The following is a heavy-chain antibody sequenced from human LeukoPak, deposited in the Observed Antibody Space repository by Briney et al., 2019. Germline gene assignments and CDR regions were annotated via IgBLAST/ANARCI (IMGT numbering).Heavy chain of an antibody. CDR3: ARGFRPVYYDILTGYYSWFDP. J-gene: IGHJ5*02. Sequence: SETLSLTCSVSGGSISGYYWSWIRQPPGKGLEWIGYIYYSGSTNYNPSLKSRVTISLDTSKNQFSLKLSSVTAADTAVYYCARGFRPVYYDILTGYYSWFDPWGQGTLVTVSS. CDR2: IYYSGST. V-gene: IGHV4-59*08. CDR1: GGSISGYY. D-gene: IGHD3-9*01.